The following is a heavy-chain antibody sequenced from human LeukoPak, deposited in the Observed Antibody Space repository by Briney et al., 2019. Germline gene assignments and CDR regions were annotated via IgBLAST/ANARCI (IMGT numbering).Heavy chain of an antibody. Sequence: GASVKVSCKASGGTFSSYAISWVRQAPGQGLEWMGRIIPILGIANYAQKFQGRVTITADKSTSTAYMELSSLRSEDTAVYYCARGIAVAGTGYGMDVWGQGTTVTVSS. CDR1: GGTFSSYA. V-gene: IGHV1-69*04. D-gene: IGHD6-19*01. J-gene: IGHJ6*02. CDR3: ARGIAVAGTGYGMDV. CDR2: IIPILGIA.